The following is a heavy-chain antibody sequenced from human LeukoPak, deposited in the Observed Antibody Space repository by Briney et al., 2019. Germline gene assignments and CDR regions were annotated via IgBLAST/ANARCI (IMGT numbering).Heavy chain of an antibody. J-gene: IGHJ3*02. Sequence: GGSLRLSCAASGFTFSNYAMSWVRQAPGKGLEWVPAISGSGGSTYYADSVKGRFTISRDNSKNTLYLQMNSLRAEDTAVYYCAKGYYYDSSGYGRAFDIWGQGTMVTVSS. CDR2: ISGSGGST. V-gene: IGHV3-23*01. CDR3: AKGYYYDSSGYGRAFDI. CDR1: GFTFSNYA. D-gene: IGHD3-22*01.